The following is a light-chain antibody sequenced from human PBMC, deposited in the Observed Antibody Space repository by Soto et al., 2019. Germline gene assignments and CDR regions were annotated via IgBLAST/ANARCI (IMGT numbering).Light chain of an antibody. Sequence: QSVLTQPPSASGTPGQRVTISCSGSSSNIGSNFVYWYQQLPGTAPKLLIYRNTQRPSGVPDRFSGSKSGTSASLAISGLRSEDDADYYCAAGDDSRSANWVFGGGTKLTVL. J-gene: IGLJ3*02. CDR1: SSNIGSNF. V-gene: IGLV1-47*01. CDR3: AAGDDSRSANWV. CDR2: RNT.